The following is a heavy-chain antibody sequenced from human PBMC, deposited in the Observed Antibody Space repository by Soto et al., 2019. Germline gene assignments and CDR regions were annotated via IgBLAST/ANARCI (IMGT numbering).Heavy chain of an antibody. CDR1: GGSISSGGYY. J-gene: IGHJ6*02. D-gene: IGHD2-21*02. Sequence: QVQLQESGPGLVKPSQTLSLTCTVSGGSISSGGYYWSWIRQHPGKGLEWIGYIYYSGSTYYNPSLNSRVTISADRSKNQFSLKLSCVTAAYTAVYYCARVCGGDCHYGMDVWGQGTTVTVSS. V-gene: IGHV4-31*03. CDR2: IYYSGST. CDR3: ARVCGGDCHYGMDV.